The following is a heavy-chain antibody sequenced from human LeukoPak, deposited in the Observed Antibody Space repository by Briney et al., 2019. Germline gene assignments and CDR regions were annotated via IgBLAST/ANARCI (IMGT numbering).Heavy chain of an antibody. CDR3: WAYMVRGVHPGFDP. V-gene: IGHV3-15*01. J-gene: IGHJ5*02. CDR1: GFTFSNAW. D-gene: IGHD3-10*01. Sequence: NPGGSLRLSCAASGFTFSNAWMSWVRQAPGKGLEWVGRIKSKTDGGTTDYAAPVKGRFTISRDDSKNTLYLQMNSLKTEDTAVYYCWAYMVRGVHPGFDPWGQGTLVTVSS. CDR2: IKSKTDGGTT.